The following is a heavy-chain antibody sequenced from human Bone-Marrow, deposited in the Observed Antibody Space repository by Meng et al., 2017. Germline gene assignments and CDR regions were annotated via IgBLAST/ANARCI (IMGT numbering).Heavy chain of an antibody. CDR1: GFTFSSYA. CDR2: FSGSGGRI. CDR3: AKWATMILSADGDGFDI. J-gene: IGHJ3*02. Sequence: GESLKISCAASGFTFSSYAMSWVRQAPGKGLEWVSGFSGSGGRIYYADSVKGRFTISRDNSKNTLYLQMNSLRVEDTAVYYCAKWATMILSADGDGFDIWGQGTMVTVSS. V-gene: IGHV3-23*01. D-gene: IGHD3-22*01.